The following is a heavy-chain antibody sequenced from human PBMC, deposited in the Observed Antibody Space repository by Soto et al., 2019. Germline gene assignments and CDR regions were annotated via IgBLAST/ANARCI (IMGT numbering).Heavy chain of an antibody. D-gene: IGHD1-26*01. Sequence: QVQLVESGGGVVQPGRSLRLSCAASGFTFSSYGMHWVRQAPGKGLEWVAVIWYDGSNKYYADSVKGRFTISRDNSKNTLYLQMNSLRAEDTAVYYCARDAYSGSYGPDYWGQGTLVTVSS. CDR1: GFTFSSYG. CDR3: ARDAYSGSYGPDY. V-gene: IGHV3-33*01. J-gene: IGHJ4*02. CDR2: IWYDGSNK.